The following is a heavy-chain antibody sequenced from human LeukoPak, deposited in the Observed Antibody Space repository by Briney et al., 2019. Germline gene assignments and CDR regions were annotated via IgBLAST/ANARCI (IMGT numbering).Heavy chain of an antibody. Sequence: SLRLSCAASGFTFADYAMHWVRQAPGKGLEWVSGISWNSGSIGYADSVKGRFTISRGNAKNSLYLQMNSLRAEDMALYYCANGLGSSSWVSLDYWGQGTLVTVSS. CDR3: ANGLGSSSWVSLDY. D-gene: IGHD6-13*01. J-gene: IGHJ4*02. V-gene: IGHV3-9*03. CDR1: GFTFADYA. CDR2: ISWNSGSI.